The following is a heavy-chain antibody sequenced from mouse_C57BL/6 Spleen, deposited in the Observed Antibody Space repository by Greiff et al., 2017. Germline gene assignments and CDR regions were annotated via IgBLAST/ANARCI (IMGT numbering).Heavy chain of an antibody. CDR1: GFTFSDYY. CDR3: ANSDSSGEGFAY. J-gene: IGHJ3*01. CDR2: ISNGGGST. V-gene: IGHV5-12*01. D-gene: IGHD3-2*02. Sequence: EVKLMESGGGLVQPGGSLQLSCAASGFTFSDYYMYWVRQTPEKRLEWVAYISNGGGSTYYPDTVKGRFTISRDNAKNTLYLQMSRLKSEDTAMYYCANSDSSGEGFAYWGQGTLVTVSA.